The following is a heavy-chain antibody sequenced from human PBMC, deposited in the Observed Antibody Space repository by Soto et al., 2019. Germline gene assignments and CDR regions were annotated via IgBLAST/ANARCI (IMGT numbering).Heavy chain of an antibody. J-gene: IGHJ3*01. CDR3: AKGYSRSGTSLAGIDV. D-gene: IGHD3-10*01. Sequence: GGSLILSCEASGFIFSTYAMDWVRQAPGKGLEWVSVITGSGESTYYSDSVKGRFTTSRDNSKNTLYLQMNSLRAEDTAVYYCAKGYSRSGTSLAGIDVWGQGTMVTVSS. CDR1: GFIFSTYA. CDR2: ITGSGEST. V-gene: IGHV3-23*01.